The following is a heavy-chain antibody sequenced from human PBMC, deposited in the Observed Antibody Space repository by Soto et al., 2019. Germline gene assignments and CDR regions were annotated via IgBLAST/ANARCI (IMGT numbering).Heavy chain of an antibody. CDR3: ARDRVMRGNAYYYGMDV. V-gene: IGHV1-18*01. J-gene: IGHJ6*02. CDR1: GYTFTSYG. Sequence: ASVKVSCKASGYTFTSYGISWVRQAPGQGLEWMGWINAGNGNTKYSQKFQGRVTITRDTSASTAYMELTSLRPEDTAVYFCARDRVMRGNAYYYGMDVWGQGTTVTVSS. D-gene: IGHD2-21*01. CDR2: INAGNGNT.